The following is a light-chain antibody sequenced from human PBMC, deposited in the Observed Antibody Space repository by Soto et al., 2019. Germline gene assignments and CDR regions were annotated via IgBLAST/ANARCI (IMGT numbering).Light chain of an antibody. Sequence: DIQMTQSPSTLSASVGDRVTITCRASQSISSWLAWYQQKPGKAPKLLIQKASILESGVPSRFSGSGSGTEFTLTISSLQPDDFTTYYCHQYKSYPLTFGGGTKAEIK. J-gene: IGKJ4*01. V-gene: IGKV1-5*03. CDR2: KAS. CDR1: QSISSW. CDR3: HQYKSYPLT.